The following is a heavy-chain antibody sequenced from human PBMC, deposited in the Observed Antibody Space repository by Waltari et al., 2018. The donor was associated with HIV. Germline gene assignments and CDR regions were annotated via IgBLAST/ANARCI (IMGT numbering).Heavy chain of an antibody. J-gene: IGHJ4*02. D-gene: IGHD2-8*01. CDR2: INVNGGTT. V-gene: IGHV3-23*01. CDR1: GFTFSIYA. Sequence: EVQLLESGGGLVQPGGSLRLSCAASGFTFSIYALSWVRQAPGKGLEWVSVINVNGGTTYYADSVKGRFTISRDNSKNTLFLQMNSLRAEDTALYYCAKDLYGPEDYWGQGTLVTVSS. CDR3: AKDLYGPEDY.